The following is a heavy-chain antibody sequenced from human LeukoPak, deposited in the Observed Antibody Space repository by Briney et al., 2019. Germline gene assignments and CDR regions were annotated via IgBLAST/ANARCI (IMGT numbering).Heavy chain of an antibody. V-gene: IGHV4-34*01. D-gene: IGHD3-16*02. CDR3: ARGVGVYVWGSYRRGTFDY. CDR2: INHSGST. J-gene: IGHJ4*02. Sequence: SETLSLTCAVYGGSFSGYYWSWIRQPPGKGLEWIGEINHSGSTNYNPSLKSRVAISVDTSKSQFSLKLSSVTAADTAVYYCARGVGVYVWGSYRRGTFDYWGQGTLVTVSS. CDR1: GGSFSGYY.